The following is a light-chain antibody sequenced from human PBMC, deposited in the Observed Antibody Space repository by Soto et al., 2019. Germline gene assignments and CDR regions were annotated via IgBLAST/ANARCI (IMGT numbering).Light chain of an antibody. J-gene: IGKJ1*01. Sequence: DIQMTQSPSSLSASVGDRVTITCRTSQSIRNFLNWYQQRPGTVPKLLISTASTLQSGVPSRFSGSGSGTDFTLTISSLQPEDFATYYCQQNYLTPWTFGQGTRVEIK. CDR1: QSIRNF. CDR2: TAS. V-gene: IGKV1-39*01. CDR3: QQNYLTPWT.